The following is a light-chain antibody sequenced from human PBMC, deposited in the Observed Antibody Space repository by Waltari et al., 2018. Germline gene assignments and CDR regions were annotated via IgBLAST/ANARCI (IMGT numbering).Light chain of an antibody. J-gene: IGLJ2*01. V-gene: IGLV1-44*01. Sequence: QSEMSQPPSVSGTPGQTVPIPCSGRSSNVGINVVNWYQQRPGTAPKLLIYRNDQRPSGVPDRFAGSKSGTSASLAISGLQSEDEADYYCAAWDDSLNGRWVFGAGTKLTVL. CDR2: RND. CDR3: AAWDDSLNGRWV. CDR1: SSNVGINV.